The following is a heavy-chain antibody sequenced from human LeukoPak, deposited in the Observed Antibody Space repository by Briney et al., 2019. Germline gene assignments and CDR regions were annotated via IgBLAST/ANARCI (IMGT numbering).Heavy chain of an antibody. V-gene: IGHV3-21*01. D-gene: IGHD2-21*02. CDR1: GFTLSSYS. CDR2: ISSSSSYI. J-gene: IGHJ4*02. CDR3: ARARVTAPYFDY. Sequence: GGSLRLSCAASGFTLSSYSMNWVRQAPGKGLEWVSSISSSSSYIYYADSVKGRFTISRDNAKNSLYLQMNSLRAEDTAVYYCARARVTAPYFDYWGQGTLVTVSS.